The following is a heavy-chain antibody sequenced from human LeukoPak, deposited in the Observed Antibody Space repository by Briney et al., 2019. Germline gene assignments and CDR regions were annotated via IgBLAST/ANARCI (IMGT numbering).Heavy chain of an antibody. V-gene: IGHV3-33*01. CDR3: ARDLEGVGATQGFDY. D-gene: IGHD1-26*01. CDR1: GFTFSNSG. J-gene: IGHJ4*02. Sequence: GGSLRLSCAASGFTFSNSGMHWVRQAPGKGLEWVAIIWDDGGSEYYADSVKGRLTISRDNSKNTLYLQMHSLRAEDTAVYYCARDLEGVGATQGFDYWGQGTLVTVSS. CDR2: IWDDGGSE.